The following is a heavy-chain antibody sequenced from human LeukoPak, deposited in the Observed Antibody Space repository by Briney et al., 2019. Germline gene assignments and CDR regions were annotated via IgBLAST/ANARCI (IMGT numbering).Heavy chain of an antibody. CDR1: GFTFSRHG. CDR3: AKAEQWLVPCFDY. J-gene: IGHJ4*02. CDR2: ISGSGGST. V-gene: IGHV3-23*01. Sequence: PGRSLRLSCAPSGFTFSRHGMHWVRQAPGKGLEWVSAISGSGGSTYYADSVKGRFTISRDNSKNTLYLQMNSLRAEDTAVYYCAKAEQWLVPCFDYWGQGTLVTVSS. D-gene: IGHD6-19*01.